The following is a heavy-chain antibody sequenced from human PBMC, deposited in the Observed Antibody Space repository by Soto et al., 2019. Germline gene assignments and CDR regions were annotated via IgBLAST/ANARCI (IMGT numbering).Heavy chain of an antibody. D-gene: IGHD4-17*01. J-gene: IGHJ4*02. V-gene: IGHV4-39*01. CDR1: GGPFSSSNYY. CDR2: IFYGGGSGVA. Sequence: SETLSLTCTVSGGPFSSSNYYWGCIRQPPGKGLEWIGNIFYGGGSGVAYYSPSLKSRVTISVDTSKNQFSLKMRSLTDADTAVYFCARRGGGDSLFDSWGQGKLVTVYS. CDR3: ARRGGGDSLFDS.